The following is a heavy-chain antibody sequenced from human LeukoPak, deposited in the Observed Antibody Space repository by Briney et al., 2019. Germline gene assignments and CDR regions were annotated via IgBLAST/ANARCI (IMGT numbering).Heavy chain of an antibody. Sequence: GGSLRLSCAASGFTFSGYAMSWVRQAPGKGLEWVSVISSSGDSTYYADSVKGRFTISRDNSKNTLYLQMNGLRAEDTAIYYCAKDDGNNAKLLLDYWGQGTLVTVSS. D-gene: IGHD2/OR15-2a*01. V-gene: IGHV3-23*01. J-gene: IGHJ4*02. CDR1: GFTFSGYA. CDR2: ISSSGDST. CDR3: AKDDGNNAKLLLDY.